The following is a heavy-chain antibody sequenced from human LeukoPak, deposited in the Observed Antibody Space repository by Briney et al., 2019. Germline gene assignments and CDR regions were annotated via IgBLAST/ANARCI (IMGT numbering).Heavy chain of an antibody. CDR1: GFTFSSYS. CDR3: ARRSAVSPGYYYYGMDV. Sequence: GGSLRLSCAASGFTFSSYSMNWVRQAPGKGLEWVSYISSSSSTIYYADSVKGRFTISRDNAKNSLYLQMNSPRAEDTAVYYCARRSAVSPGYYYYGMDVWGQGTTVTVSS. CDR2: ISSSSSTI. J-gene: IGHJ6*02. V-gene: IGHV3-48*01.